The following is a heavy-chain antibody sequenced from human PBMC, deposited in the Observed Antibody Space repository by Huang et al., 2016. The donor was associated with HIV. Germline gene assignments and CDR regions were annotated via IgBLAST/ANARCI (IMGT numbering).Heavy chain of an antibody. J-gene: IGHJ5*01. Sequence: QVQLEQWGAGLLKPSETLSLTCAVYGGSFSGSFWNWIRPSPGKGMEWIGQINHAGVTDYNPSLKSRATISVDTSKNQFSLKLTSVTAADTAIYYCAREIMISFGGPFDSWGHGNLVTVSS. CDR1: GGSFSGSF. D-gene: IGHD3-16*01. CDR2: INHAGVT. CDR3: AREIMISFGGPFDS. V-gene: IGHV4-34*02.